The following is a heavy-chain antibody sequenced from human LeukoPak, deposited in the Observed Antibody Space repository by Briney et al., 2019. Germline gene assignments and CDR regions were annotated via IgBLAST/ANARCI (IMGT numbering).Heavy chain of an antibody. CDR1: GGTFSSYA. J-gene: IGHJ4*02. CDR2: IIPIFGTA. Sequence: SVKVSCKASGGTFSSYAISWVRQAPGQGLEWMGGIIPIFGTANYAQKFQGRVTITADESTSTAYMELSSLRSEDTAVYYCARGSRNYFDYSGYYSYWGQGTLLTVSS. D-gene: IGHD3-22*01. V-gene: IGHV1-69*13. CDR3: ARGSRNYFDYSGYYSY.